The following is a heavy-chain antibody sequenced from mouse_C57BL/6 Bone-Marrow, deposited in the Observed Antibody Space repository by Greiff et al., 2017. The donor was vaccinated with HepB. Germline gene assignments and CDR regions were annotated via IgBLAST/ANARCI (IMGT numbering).Heavy chain of an antibody. CDR2: IHPNSGST. J-gene: IGHJ1*03. Sequence: QVQLQQPGAELVKPGASVKLSCKASGYTFTSYWMHWVKQRPGQGLEWIGMIHPNSGSTNYNEKFKSKATLTVDKSSSTAYMQLSSLTSEDSAVYYCARARYYYGSSPYWYFDVWGTGTTVTVSS. V-gene: IGHV1-64*01. D-gene: IGHD1-1*01. CDR1: GYTFTSYW. CDR3: ARARYYYGSSPYWYFDV.